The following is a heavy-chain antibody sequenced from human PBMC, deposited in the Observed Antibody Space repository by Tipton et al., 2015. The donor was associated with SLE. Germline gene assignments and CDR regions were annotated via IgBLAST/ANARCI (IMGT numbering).Heavy chain of an antibody. D-gene: IGHD5-18*01. CDR2: IYDSGTT. CDR3: ARDYARIQLWSANRWFDP. J-gene: IGHJ5*02. Sequence: TLSLTCAVSGGSIGSGGNSWSWIRQPPGKGLEWIGFIYDSGTTSYNPSLKSRVTISVDTSKNQFSLKLSSVTAADTAVYYCARDYARIQLWSANRWFDPWGQGTLVTVSS. V-gene: IGHV4-30-2*01. CDR1: GGSIGSGGNS.